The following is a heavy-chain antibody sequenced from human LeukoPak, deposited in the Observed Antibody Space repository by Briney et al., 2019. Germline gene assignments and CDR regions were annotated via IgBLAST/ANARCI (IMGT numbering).Heavy chain of an antibody. Sequence: ASVKVSCKASGFTFTSSAVQWVRQARGQRLEWLGWIVVGSGNTNYAQKFQGRVTITRDTSASTAYMELSSLRSEDTAVYYCARDSGGSDPFDYWGQGTLVTVSS. CDR1: GFTFTSSA. V-gene: IGHV1-58*01. D-gene: IGHD3-16*02. CDR3: ARDSGGSDPFDY. CDR2: IVVGSGNT. J-gene: IGHJ4*02.